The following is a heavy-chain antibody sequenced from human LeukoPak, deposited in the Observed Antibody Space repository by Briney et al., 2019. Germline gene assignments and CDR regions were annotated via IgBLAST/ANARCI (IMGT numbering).Heavy chain of an antibody. Sequence: SETLSLTCTVSGGSISTYYWSWIRQPPGEGLEWIGYIYYSGSTNYNPSFKSRVTISVDTSKNQFSLKLSSVTAADTAVYYCARNGGGYSFDYWGQGTLVTVSS. J-gene: IGHJ4*02. V-gene: IGHV4-59*01. CDR3: ARNGGGYSFDY. CDR2: IYYSGST. CDR1: GGSISTYY. D-gene: IGHD2-8*01.